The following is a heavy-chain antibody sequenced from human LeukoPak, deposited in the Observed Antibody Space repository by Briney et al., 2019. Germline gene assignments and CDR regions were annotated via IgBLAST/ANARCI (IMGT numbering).Heavy chain of an antibody. CDR1: GFTFSGYS. CDR3: ARTRTTVVTYWRAFDI. V-gene: IGHV3-21*01. CDR2: ISSSSSYI. J-gene: IGHJ3*02. D-gene: IGHD4-23*01. Sequence: GGSLRLSCAASGFTFSGYSMNWVRQAPGKGLEWVSSISSSSSYIYYADSVKGRFTISRDNAKNSLYLQMNSLRAEDTAVYYCARTRTTVVTYWRAFDIWGQGTMVTVSS.